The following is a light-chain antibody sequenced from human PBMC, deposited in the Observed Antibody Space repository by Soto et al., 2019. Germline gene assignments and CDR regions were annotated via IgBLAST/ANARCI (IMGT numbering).Light chain of an antibody. V-gene: IGLV1-47*01. CDR2: RNN. Sequence: QSVLTQPPSASGTPGQRVTISCSGSSSNIGSNYVYWYQQLPGTAPKLLIYRNNQRPSGFPDRFSGSKSGTSASLAISGLRSEDEADYYCAAWDDSLSGPNWVFGGRTKLTV. J-gene: IGLJ3*02. CDR1: SSNIGSNY. CDR3: AAWDDSLSGPNWV.